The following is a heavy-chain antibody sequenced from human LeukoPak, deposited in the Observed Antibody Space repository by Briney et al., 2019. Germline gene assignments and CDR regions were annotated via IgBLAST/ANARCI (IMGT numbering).Heavy chain of an antibody. D-gene: IGHD3-10*01. J-gene: IGHJ3*02. CDR3: ARVFGGYRGHDAFDI. Sequence: SETLSLTCTVSGYSISSGYYWGWIRQPPGKGLEWIGSNYHSGSTYYNPSLKSRVTISVDTSKNQFSLKLSSVTAADTAVYYCARVFGGYRGHDAFDIWGQGTMVTVSS. CDR1: GYSISSGYY. CDR2: NYHSGST. V-gene: IGHV4-38-2*02.